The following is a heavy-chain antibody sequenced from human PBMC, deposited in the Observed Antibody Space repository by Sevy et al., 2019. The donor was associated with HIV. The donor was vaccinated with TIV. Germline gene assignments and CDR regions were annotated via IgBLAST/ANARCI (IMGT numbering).Heavy chain of an antibody. J-gene: IGHJ6*02. CDR2: ISYDGSNK. V-gene: IGHV3-30-3*01. D-gene: IGHD3-22*01. CDR3: ARDSSGYSYYYYGMDV. Sequence: GGSLRLSCAASGFTFSSYAMHWVRQAPGKGLEWVAVISYDGSNKYYADSVNGRFTISRDNSKNTLYLQMNSLRAEDTAVYYCARDSSGYSYYYYGMDVWGQWTTVTVSS. CDR1: GFTFSSYA.